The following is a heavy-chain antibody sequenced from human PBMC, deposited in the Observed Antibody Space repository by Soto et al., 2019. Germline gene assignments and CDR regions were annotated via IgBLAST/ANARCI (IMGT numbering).Heavy chain of an antibody. Sequence: PGGSLRLSCAASGFTFSSYSMHWVRQAPGKGLEWVAVISYDGSNKYYADSVKGRFTISRDNSKNTLYLQMNSLRAEDTAVYYCAKVYGHYYYYGMDVWGQGTTVTVSS. D-gene: IGHD3-16*01. CDR1: GFTFSSYS. CDR3: AKVYGHYYYYGMDV. CDR2: ISYDGSNK. V-gene: IGHV3-30*18. J-gene: IGHJ6*02.